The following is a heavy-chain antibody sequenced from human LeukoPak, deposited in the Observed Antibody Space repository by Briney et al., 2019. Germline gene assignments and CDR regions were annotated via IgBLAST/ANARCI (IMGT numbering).Heavy chain of an antibody. Sequence: GGSLRLSCAASGFTFSSYAMSWVRQAPGKGLEWVSAISGSGGSIYYADSVKGRFTISRDNSKNTLYLQMNSLRAEDTAVYYCAKDDGSSPLYYYMDVWGKGTTVTVSS. D-gene: IGHD6-13*01. CDR3: AKDDGSSPLYYYMDV. CDR2: ISGSGGSI. V-gene: IGHV3-23*01. J-gene: IGHJ6*03. CDR1: GFTFSSYA.